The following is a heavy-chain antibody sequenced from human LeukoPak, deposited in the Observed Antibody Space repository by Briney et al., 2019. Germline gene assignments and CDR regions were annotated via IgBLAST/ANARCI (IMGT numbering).Heavy chain of an antibody. V-gene: IGHV4-39*01. CDR3: ARQGYDMSWFDP. Sequence: SETLSLTCTVSGGSIRSTSDYWAWIRQPPGKRLEWIGSIYYSGSTYYNPSLKSRVTISVVTSKNQFSLSLSSVTAADTAVYYCARQGYDMSWFDPWGQGTLVTVSS. CDR1: GGSIRSTSDY. CDR2: IYYSGST. J-gene: IGHJ5*02. D-gene: IGHD3-9*01.